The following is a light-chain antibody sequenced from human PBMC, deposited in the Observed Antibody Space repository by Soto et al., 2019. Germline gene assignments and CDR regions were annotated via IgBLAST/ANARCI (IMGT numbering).Light chain of an antibody. J-gene: IGLJ1*01. CDR1: SSDVGAYNY. CDR2: DVS. CDR3: CSYSRSSPYV. V-gene: IGLV2-14*03. Sequence: QSVLTQPASVSGSPGQSITISCTGTSSDVGAYNYVSWYQHHPCKVPRLMIFDVSNRPSGVSNRFSGSKSGNTASLTISGLQAEDEADYYCCSYSRSSPYVFGAGTKVTVL.